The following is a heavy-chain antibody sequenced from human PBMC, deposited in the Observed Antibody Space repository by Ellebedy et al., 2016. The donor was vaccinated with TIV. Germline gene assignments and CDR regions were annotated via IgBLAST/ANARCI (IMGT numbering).Heavy chain of an antibody. CDR1: GYSFTSYW. D-gene: IGHD5-18*01. V-gene: IGHV5-10-1*01. Sequence: GVSLKISCQGSGYSFTSYWITWVRQMPGKGLEWMGRIDPSDSYTNYSPSFQGHVTISADKSISTAYLQWSSLKASDTAIYYCARHMDTAMANDYWGQGTLVTVSS. CDR2: IDPSDSYT. CDR3: ARHMDTAMANDY. J-gene: IGHJ4*02.